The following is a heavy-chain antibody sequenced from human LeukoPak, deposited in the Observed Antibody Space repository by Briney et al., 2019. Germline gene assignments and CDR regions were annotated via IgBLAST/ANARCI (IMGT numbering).Heavy chain of an antibody. Sequence: SVKVSCKASGGTFSSDTISWVRQAPGQGLEWMGRIIPILGIANYAQKFQGRVTITADKSTSTAYMELSSLRSEDTAVYYCARDVRQQLLSNWGQGTLVTVSA. CDR2: IIPILGIA. CDR1: GGTFSSDT. J-gene: IGHJ4*02. V-gene: IGHV1-69*04. D-gene: IGHD2-2*01. CDR3: ARDVRQQLLSN.